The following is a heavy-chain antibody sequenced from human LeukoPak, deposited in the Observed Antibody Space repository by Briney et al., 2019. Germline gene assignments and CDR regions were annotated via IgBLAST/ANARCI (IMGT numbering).Heavy chain of an antibody. CDR3: VRGDLRLPRSTPDC. CDR2: ISYDGSNK. CDR1: GFTFSSYA. D-gene: IGHD5/OR15-5a*01. J-gene: IGHJ4*02. Sequence: GRSLRLSCAASGFTFSSYAMHWVRQAPGKGLEWVAVISYDGSNKYYADSVKGRFTISRDNSKNTLYLQMNSLRGEDTAVYYCVRGDLRLPRSTPDCWGQGTLVTVSS. V-gene: IGHV3-30-3*01.